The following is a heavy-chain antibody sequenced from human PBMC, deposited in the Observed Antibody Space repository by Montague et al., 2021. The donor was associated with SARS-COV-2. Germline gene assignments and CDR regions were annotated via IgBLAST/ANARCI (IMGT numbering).Heavy chain of an antibody. D-gene: IGHD3-10*01. Sequence: GSNTSSADSVKCRFTISRENSKTTLYLQMNSLRAEDTDVYYCARDGREGLLWFGELLFGWFESWGQGNLVTVSS. CDR3: ARDGREGLLWFGELLFGWFES. V-gene: IGHV3-30*01. CDR2: GSNT. J-gene: IGHJ5*01.